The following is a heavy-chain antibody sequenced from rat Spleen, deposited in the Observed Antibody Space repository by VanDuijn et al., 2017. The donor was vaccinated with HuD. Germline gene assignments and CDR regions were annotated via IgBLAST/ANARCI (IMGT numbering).Heavy chain of an antibody. J-gene: IGHJ2*01. V-gene: IGHV5-31*01. CDR3: TRDLRAYYGYNYDWYFDY. D-gene: IGHD1-9*01. CDR1: GFTFNNYW. CDR2: ITNTGGST. Sequence: EVQLVESGGGLVQPGRSLKLSCVASGFTFNNYWMTWIRQAPGKGLEWVASITNTGGSTYYPDSVKGRFTISRDNAKSTLYLQMNSLRSEDTATYYCTRDLRAYYGYNYDWYFDYWGQGVMVTVSS.